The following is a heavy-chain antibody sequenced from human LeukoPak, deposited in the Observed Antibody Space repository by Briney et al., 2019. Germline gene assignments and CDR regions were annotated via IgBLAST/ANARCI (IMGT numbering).Heavy chain of an antibody. V-gene: IGHV6-1*01. D-gene: IGHD5/OR15-5a*01. CDR1: GDSVSNNSAA. CDR2: TYYRSKWYN. J-gene: IGHJ5*02. Sequence: SQTLSLTCAISGDSVSNNSAAWNWLRQSPSRGLEWLGSTYYRSKWYNDYAVSVKSRIAINPDTSKNQFSLQLNSVTPEDTAVYYCARGAGSTIRGRNWFDPWGQGTLVTVSS. CDR3: ARGAGSTIRGRNWFDP.